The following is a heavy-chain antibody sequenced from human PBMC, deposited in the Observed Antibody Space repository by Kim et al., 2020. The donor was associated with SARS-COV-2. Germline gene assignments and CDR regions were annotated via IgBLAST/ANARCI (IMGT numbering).Heavy chain of an antibody. Sequence: GGSLRLSCAASGFTFSSYSMNWVRQAPGEGLEWVSSISSSSRYIYYADSVRGRFTISRDNAKNALYLQMDSLRAEDTAMYYCARDAGQVGTASAEYVQHWGQGSLVTASS. CDR3: ARDAGQVGTASAEYVQH. V-gene: IGHV3-21*01. D-gene: IGHD6-13*01. CDR2: ISSSSRYI. J-gene: IGHJ1*01. CDR1: GFTFSSYS.